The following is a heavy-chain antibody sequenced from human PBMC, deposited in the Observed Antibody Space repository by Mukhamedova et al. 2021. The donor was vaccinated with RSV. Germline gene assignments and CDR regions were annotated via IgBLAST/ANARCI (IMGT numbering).Heavy chain of an antibody. CDR2: HSGST. V-gene: IGHV4-34*01. CDR3: AIRKRGYVGY. D-gene: IGHD5-18*01. Sequence: HSGSTNYNPSLKSRVTISVDTSKNQFSLKLSSVTAADTAVYYCAIRKRGYVGYWGQGTLVTVSS. J-gene: IGHJ4*02.